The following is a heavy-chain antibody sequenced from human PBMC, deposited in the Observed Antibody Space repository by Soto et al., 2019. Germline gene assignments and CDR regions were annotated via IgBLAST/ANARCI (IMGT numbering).Heavy chain of an antibody. V-gene: IGHV3-23*01. D-gene: IGHD1-1*01. CDR1: GFTFSSYA. Sequence: GGSLRLSCAASGFTFSSYAMSWVRQAPGKGLEWVSAISGSGGSTYYADSVKGRFTISRDNSKNTLYLQMNSLRAEDTAVYYCAKAKIGTTGTTVIHYWGQGTLVTVSS. CDR3: AKAKIGTTGTTVIHY. J-gene: IGHJ4*02. CDR2: ISGSGGST.